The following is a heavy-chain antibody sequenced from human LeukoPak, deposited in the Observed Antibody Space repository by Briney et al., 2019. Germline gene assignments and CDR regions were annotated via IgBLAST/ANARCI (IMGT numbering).Heavy chain of an antibody. CDR1: GFTFSSYA. V-gene: IGHV3-23*01. Sequence: GGSLRLSCAASGFTFSSYAMSWVRQAPGKGLEWVSAISGSGGSTYYADSVKGRFTISRDNSKNTLYLQMNSLRAEDTAVYYCAKCRSSTSCYSWFDPWGQGTLVTVSS. D-gene: IGHD2-2*02. CDR3: AKCRSSTSCYSWFDP. CDR2: ISGSGGST. J-gene: IGHJ5*02.